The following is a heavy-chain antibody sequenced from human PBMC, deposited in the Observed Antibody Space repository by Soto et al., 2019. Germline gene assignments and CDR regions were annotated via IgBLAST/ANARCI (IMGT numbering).Heavy chain of an antibody. CDR3: ARAFFYQGSDSRGYSFDAFDF. J-gene: IGHJ3*01. CDR1: GYTFTSSG. D-gene: IGHD3-22*01. V-gene: IGHV1-18*01. Sequence: QVQLVQSGAEVKKPGASVKVSCKASGYTFTSSGMSWVRQAPGQGLEWMGWISAHTGSSEYAQRFQGRVTMTTDRSTSTAYLELRSLRSDDTAVSYCARAFFYQGSDSRGYSFDAFDFWGPGTLVTVSS. CDR2: ISAHTGSS.